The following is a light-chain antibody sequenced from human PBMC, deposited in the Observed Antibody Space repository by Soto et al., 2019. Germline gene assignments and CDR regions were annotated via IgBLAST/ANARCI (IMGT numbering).Light chain of an antibody. J-gene: IGKJ1*01. Sequence: DIQMTQSPSTLSASVGDRVTITCRASQSISSWLAWYQQKPGKAPKLLIYKASSLESGVPSRFGGSGSGTEFTLTISSLQPDDFATYYCQQYNSYLWTFGQGTKV. V-gene: IGKV1-5*03. CDR2: KAS. CDR3: QQYNSYLWT. CDR1: QSISSW.